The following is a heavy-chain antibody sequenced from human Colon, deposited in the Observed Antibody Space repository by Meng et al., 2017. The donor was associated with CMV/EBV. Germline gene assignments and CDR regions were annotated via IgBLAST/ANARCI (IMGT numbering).Heavy chain of an antibody. CDR3: AREGYFRGFEN. CDR1: GFPVSANY. Sequence: GESLKISCAASGFPVSANYMAWFRQAPGKGLEWVSIIYTGGTTTLYADSVKGRFSISTDTSKNTLYRQMSSLRDEDTAVYFCAREGYFRGFENWGQGTLVTVSS. CDR2: IYTGGTTT. J-gene: IGHJ4*02. V-gene: IGHV3-53*01. D-gene: IGHD1-1*01.